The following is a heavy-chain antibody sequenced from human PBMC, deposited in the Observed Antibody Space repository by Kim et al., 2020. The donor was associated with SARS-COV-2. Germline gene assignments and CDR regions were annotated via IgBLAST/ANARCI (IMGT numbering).Heavy chain of an antibody. V-gene: IGHV1-8*01. CDR2: T. D-gene: IGHD7-27*01. Sequence: TGYAQKFQGRVTMTRNTSISTAYMELSSLRSEDTAVYYCARGLKSGDFVYWGQGTLVTVSS. J-gene: IGHJ4*02. CDR3: ARGLKSGDFVY.